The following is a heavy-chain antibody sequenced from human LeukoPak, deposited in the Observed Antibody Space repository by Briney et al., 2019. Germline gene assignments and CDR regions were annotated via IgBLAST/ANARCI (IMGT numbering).Heavy chain of an antibody. CDR1: GGSISSYY. CDR3: ARTQYCSSSTSCYFGYFDY. CDR2: VYYTGST. V-gene: IGHV4-59*01. D-gene: IGHD2-2*01. Sequence: KPSETLSLTCTVSGGSISSYYWSWIRQPPGKGLEWIAYVYYTGSTNYNPSLKSRVTISLDMSKNQFSLKLSSVTAADTAVYYCARTQYCSSSTSCYFGYFDYWGQGTLVTVSS. J-gene: IGHJ4*02.